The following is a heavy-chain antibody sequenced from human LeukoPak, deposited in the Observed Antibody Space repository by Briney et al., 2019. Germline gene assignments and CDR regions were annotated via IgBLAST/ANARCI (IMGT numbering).Heavy chain of an antibody. Sequence: GGSLRLSCAASGFTFNFYNMNWVRQAPGKGLEWLSYISGSSTTVHYADSVKGRFTVSRDNAKNSLYLQMDSLRAEDTAVYYCAREYSSSRGAYYFDYWGQGTLVTVSS. CDR2: ISGSSTTV. J-gene: IGHJ4*02. CDR3: AREYSSSRGAYYFDY. CDR1: GFTFNFYN. V-gene: IGHV3-48*01. D-gene: IGHD6-6*01.